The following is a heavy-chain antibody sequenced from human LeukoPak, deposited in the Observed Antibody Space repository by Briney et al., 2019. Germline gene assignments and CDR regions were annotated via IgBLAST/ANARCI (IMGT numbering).Heavy chain of an antibody. CDR1: GYTFTGYY. J-gene: IGHJ4*02. CDR3: ARDEETPNAY. CDR2: INTNTGNP. Sequence: ASVKVSCKASGYTFTGYYMHWVRQAPGQGLEWMGWINTNTGNPTYAQGFTGRFVFSLDTSVSTAYLQISSLKAEDTAVYYCARDEETPNAYWGQGTLVTVSS. V-gene: IGHV7-4-1*02. D-gene: IGHD5-24*01.